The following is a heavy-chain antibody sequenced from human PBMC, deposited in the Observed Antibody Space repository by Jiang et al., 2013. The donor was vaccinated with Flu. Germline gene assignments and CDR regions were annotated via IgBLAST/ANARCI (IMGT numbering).Heavy chain of an antibody. Sequence: QSGSELKKTGASVKVSCKASGNTFTNYTLNWVRRAPGHGLEWMGRINTNTGNPTYAQGFTGRFVFSLDTSVSTAYLQINSLKAEDTAVYFCAGSGRDYGYFESCGQGTLVTVSS. V-gene: IGHV7-4-1*02. CDR3: AGSGRDYGYFES. CDR1: GNTFTNYT. CDR2: INTNTGNP. D-gene: IGHD4-17*01. J-gene: IGHJ4*02.